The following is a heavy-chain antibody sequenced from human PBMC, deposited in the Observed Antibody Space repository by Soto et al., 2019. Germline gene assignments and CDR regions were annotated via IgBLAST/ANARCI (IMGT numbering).Heavy chain of an antibody. CDR2: ISGSGGST. J-gene: IGHJ1*01. CDR1: GFTFSSYA. Sequence: EVQLLESGGGLVQPGGSLRLSCAASGFTFSSYAMSWVRQAPGKGLEWVSAISGSGGSTYYADSVKGRFTISRDNSKNTLYLQMNSLRAEDTAVYYYAKDRARGAPVVPAAMVEYFQHWGQGTLVTVSS. V-gene: IGHV3-23*01. CDR3: AKDRARGAPVVPAAMVEYFQH. D-gene: IGHD2-2*01.